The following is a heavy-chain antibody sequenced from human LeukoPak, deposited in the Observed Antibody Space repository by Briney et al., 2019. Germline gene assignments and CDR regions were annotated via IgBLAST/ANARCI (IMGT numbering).Heavy chain of an antibody. V-gene: IGHV1-58*02. J-gene: IGHJ1*01. Sequence: ASVKVSCKASGFTFTSSAMQWVRQARGQRLEWIGWIVVGSGNTNYAQKFQGRVTITRDMSTSTAYMELSSLRSEDTAVYYCAAGRDRYFQHWGQGTLVTVSS. CDR2: IVVGSGNT. CDR1: GFTFTSSA. CDR3: AAGRDRYFQH. D-gene: IGHD1-26*01.